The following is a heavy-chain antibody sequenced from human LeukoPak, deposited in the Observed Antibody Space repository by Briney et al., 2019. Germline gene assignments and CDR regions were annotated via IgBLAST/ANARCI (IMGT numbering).Heavy chain of an antibody. CDR2: ISYDGSNK. V-gene: IGHV3-30-3*01. CDR1: GFTFSSYA. D-gene: IGHD3-22*01. CDR3: ARDRDYYDSSLLMDV. J-gene: IGHJ6*02. Sequence: GRSLRLSCAASGFTFSSYAMHWVRQAPGKGLEWVAVISYDGSNKYYADSVKGRFTISRDNSKNTLYLQMNSLRAEDTAVYYCARDRDYYDSSLLMDVWGQGTTVTVSS.